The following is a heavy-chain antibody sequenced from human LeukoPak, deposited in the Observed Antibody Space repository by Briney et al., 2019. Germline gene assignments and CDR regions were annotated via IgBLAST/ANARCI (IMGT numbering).Heavy chain of an antibody. CDR3: AIGWGYSYGYPADY. V-gene: IGHV3-53*01. J-gene: IGHJ4*02. CDR2: IYSGGST. CDR1: GFTVSSNY. Sequence: PGGSLRLSCAASGFTVSSNYMSRVRQAPGKGLEWVSVIYSGGSTYYADSVKGRFTISRDNSKNTLYLQMNSLRAEDTAVYYCAIGWGYSYGYPADYWGQGTLVTVSS. D-gene: IGHD5-18*01.